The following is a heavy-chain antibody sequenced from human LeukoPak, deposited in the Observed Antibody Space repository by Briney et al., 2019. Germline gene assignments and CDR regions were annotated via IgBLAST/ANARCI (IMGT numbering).Heavy chain of an antibody. V-gene: IGHV4-39*07. J-gene: IGHJ5*02. CDR1: GGSISSSSYY. CDR3: ARGGWLPPGYNWFDP. Sequence: SETLSLTCTVSGGSISSSSYYWGWVRQPPGKGLEWIGSIYYSGSTYYNPSLKSRVTISVDTSKNQFSLKLSSVTAADTAVYYCARGGWLPPGYNWFDPWGQGTLVTVSS. CDR2: IYYSGST. D-gene: IGHD5-24*01.